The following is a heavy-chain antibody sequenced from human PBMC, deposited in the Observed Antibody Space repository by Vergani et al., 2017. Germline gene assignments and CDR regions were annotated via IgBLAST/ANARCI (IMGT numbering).Heavy chain of an antibody. CDR3: TNGSRRYTGYFFDY. V-gene: IGHV3-23*01. J-gene: IGHJ4*02. D-gene: IGHD5-12*01. Sequence: EVQLLESGGGLVQPGGSLRLSCEASGFSFPGYAMSWVRQAPGKGLEWVSSVSGSSATPYYADSVKGRFIISRDNSKNTLHLQMNSLRADDTAVYYCTNGSRRYTGYFFDYWGQGTLATVSS. CDR1: GFSFPGYA. CDR2: VSGSSATP.